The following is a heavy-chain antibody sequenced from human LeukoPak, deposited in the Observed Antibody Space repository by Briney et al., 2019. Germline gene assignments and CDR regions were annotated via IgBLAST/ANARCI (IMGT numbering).Heavy chain of an antibody. Sequence: GASVKVSCKASGYIFTGYYMHWVRQAPGQGLEWMGWTNPNSGGTNYAQKFQGRVTMTRDTSISTAYMELSRLRSDDTAVYYCARDREEQHDAFDIWGQGTMVTVSS. D-gene: IGHD6-13*01. V-gene: IGHV1-2*02. CDR2: TNPNSGGT. CDR3: ARDREEQHDAFDI. J-gene: IGHJ3*02. CDR1: GYIFTGYY.